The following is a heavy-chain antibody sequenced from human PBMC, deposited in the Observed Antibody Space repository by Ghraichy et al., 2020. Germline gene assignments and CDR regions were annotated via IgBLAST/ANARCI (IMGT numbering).Heavy chain of an antibody. D-gene: IGHD5-18*01. CDR1: GGSFSGYY. CDR3: ARNVDTAMAYNWFDP. V-gene: IGHV4-34*01. Sequence: LSLTCAVYGGSFSGYYWSWIRQPPGKGLEWIGEINHSGSTNYNPSLKSRVTISVDTSKNQFSLKLSSVTAADTAVYYCARNVDTAMAYNWFDPWGQGTLVTVSS. J-gene: IGHJ5*02. CDR2: INHSGST.